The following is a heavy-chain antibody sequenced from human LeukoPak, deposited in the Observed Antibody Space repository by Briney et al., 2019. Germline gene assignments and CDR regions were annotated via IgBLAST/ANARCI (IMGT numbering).Heavy chain of an antibody. Sequence: GASVKVSCKVSGYTLTELSMHWVRQAPGKGLEWMGGFDPEDGETICAQKFQGRVTMTEDTSTDTAYMELSSLRSEDTAVYYCATEKMRLRYFDWLSHFDYWGQGTLVTVSS. D-gene: IGHD3-9*01. CDR2: FDPEDGET. V-gene: IGHV1-24*01. CDR3: ATEKMRLRYFDWLSHFDY. CDR1: GYTLTELS. J-gene: IGHJ4*02.